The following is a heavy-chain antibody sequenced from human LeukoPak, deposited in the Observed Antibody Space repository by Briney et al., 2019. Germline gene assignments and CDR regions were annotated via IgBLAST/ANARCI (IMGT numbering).Heavy chain of an antibody. CDR3: ARVPGLGRWFDP. CDR1: GGSISSGGYY. J-gene: IGHJ5*02. V-gene: IGHV4-30-2*01. CDR2: IYHSGST. Sequence: SETLSLTCTVSGGSISSGGYYWSWIRQPPGKGLEWIGYIYHSGSTYYNPSLKSRVTISVDRSKNQFSLKLSSVTAADTAVYYCARVPGLGRWFDPWGQGTLVTVSS. D-gene: IGHD7-27*01.